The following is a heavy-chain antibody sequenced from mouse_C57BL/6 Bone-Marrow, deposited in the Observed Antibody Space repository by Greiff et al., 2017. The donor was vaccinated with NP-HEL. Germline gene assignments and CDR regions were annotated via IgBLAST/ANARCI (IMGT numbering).Heavy chain of an antibody. CDR2: IHPNSGST. CDR3: ARGLRRGWYFDV. Sequence: QVQLKQPGAELVKPGASVKLSCKASGYTFTSYWMHWVKQRPGQGLEWIGMIHPNSGSTNYNEKFKSKATLTVDKSSSTAYMQLSSLTSEDSAVYYCARGLRRGWYFDVWGTGTTVTVSS. CDR1: GYTFTSYW. V-gene: IGHV1-64*01. J-gene: IGHJ1*03. D-gene: IGHD2-2*01.